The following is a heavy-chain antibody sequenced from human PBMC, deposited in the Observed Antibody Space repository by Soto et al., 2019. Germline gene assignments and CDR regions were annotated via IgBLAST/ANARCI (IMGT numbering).Heavy chain of an antibody. V-gene: IGHV4-59*01. CDR3: ARFNWYFDL. Sequence: QVKLQESGPGLVKPSETLSLTCTVSGGSISSYYWSWIRQPPGKGLEWIGYIYYRGSTNYNPSLKSRVTISVDTSKNQFSLQLSSVTAADTAMYYCARFNWYFDLCGRGTLVTVSS. CDR1: GGSISSYY. CDR2: IYYRGST. J-gene: IGHJ2*01.